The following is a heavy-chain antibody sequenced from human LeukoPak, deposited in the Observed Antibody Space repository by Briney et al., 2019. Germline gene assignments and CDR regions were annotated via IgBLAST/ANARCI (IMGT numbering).Heavy chain of an antibody. Sequence: GGSLRLSCAASGFTFSSYSMNWVRQAPGKGLEWVSYISSSSSTIYYADSVKGRFTISRDNAKNSLYLQMNSLRAEDTAVYYCAKDITPMIVVSEPYFDYWGQGTLVTVSS. J-gene: IGHJ4*02. CDR2: ISSSSSTI. V-gene: IGHV3-48*01. D-gene: IGHD3-22*01. CDR3: AKDITPMIVVSEPYFDY. CDR1: GFTFSSYS.